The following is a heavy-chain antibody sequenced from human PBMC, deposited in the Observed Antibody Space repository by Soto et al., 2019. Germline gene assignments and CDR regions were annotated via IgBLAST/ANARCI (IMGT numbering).Heavy chain of an antibody. J-gene: IGHJ6*03. D-gene: IGHD3-10*01. CDR2: ISSSSSTI. CDR1: GFTFSSYS. CDR3: ASHGSGTGVTHYYYYMDV. Sequence: GGSLRLSCAAPGFTFSSYSMNWVRQAPGKGLEWVSYISSSSSTIYYADSVKGRFTISRDNAKNSLYLQMNSLRAEDTAVYYCASHGSGTGVTHYYYYMDVWGKGTTVTVSS. V-gene: IGHV3-48*01.